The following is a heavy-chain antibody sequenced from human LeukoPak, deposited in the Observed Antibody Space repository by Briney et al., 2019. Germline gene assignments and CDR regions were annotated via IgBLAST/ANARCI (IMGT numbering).Heavy chain of an antibody. CDR2: IYYSGST. J-gene: IGHJ4*02. Sequence: PSETLSLTCTVSGGSISSSSYHWGWIRQPPGKGLEWIGSIYYSGSTYYNPSLKSRVTISVDTSKNQFSLKLSSVTAADTAVYYCARHDYGDYAPFDYWGQGTLVTVSS. V-gene: IGHV4-39*01. CDR1: GGSISSSSYH. D-gene: IGHD4-17*01. CDR3: ARHDYGDYAPFDY.